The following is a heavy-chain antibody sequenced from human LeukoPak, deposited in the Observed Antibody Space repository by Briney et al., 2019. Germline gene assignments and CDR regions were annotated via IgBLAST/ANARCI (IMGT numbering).Heavy chain of an antibody. CDR1: GGTFSSYA. J-gene: IGHJ4*02. CDR3: ARGLGYCSGGSCYEDY. V-gene: IGHV1-69*04. D-gene: IGHD2-15*01. CDR2: IIPILGIA. Sequence: SVKVSCKASGGTFSSYAISWVRQAPGQGLEWMGRIIPILGIANYAQKFQGRVTITADKSTSTAYMELSSLRSEDTAVYYCARGLGYCSGGSCYEDYWGQGTLVTVSS.